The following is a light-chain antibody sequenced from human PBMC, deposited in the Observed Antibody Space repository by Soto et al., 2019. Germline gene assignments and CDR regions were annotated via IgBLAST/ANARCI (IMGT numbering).Light chain of an antibody. V-gene: IGKV3-15*01. CDR2: GAS. J-gene: IGKJ1*01. CDR1: QSDSSK. CDR3: QQYNNWPPWT. Sequence: EVVMTQSPATLSVSPGERATLSCRASQSDSSKLAWYQHKPGQAPRLLMYGASTRATGIPARFSGSGSGTEFTLTITSLQSEDFAVYYCQQYNNWPPWTFGQGTKVEIK.